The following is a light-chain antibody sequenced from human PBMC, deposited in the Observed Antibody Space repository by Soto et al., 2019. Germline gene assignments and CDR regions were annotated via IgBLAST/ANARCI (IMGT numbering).Light chain of an antibody. CDR3: QVWDSSSDPLYV. CDR2: YDS. V-gene: IGLV3-21*04. J-gene: IGLJ1*01. Sequence: YELTQPPSVSVAPGKTARITCGGNNIGSKSVHWYQQKPGQAPVLVIYYDSDRPSGIPERFSGSNSGNTATLTISRVEAGDEADYYCQVWDSSSDPLYVFGTGTKVTVL. CDR1: NIGSKS.